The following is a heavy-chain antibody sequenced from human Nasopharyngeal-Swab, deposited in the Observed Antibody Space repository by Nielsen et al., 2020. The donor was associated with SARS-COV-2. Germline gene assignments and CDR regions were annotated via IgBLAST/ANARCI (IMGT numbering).Heavy chain of an antibody. V-gene: IGHV3-11*01. CDR1: GFPFGDYN. J-gene: IGHJ4*02. CDR2: ISSSASTI. Sequence: GESLKISCEASGFPFGDYNIGWIRRAPGRGLEWVSYISSSASTIYYADSVKGRFTISRDNAKNSLYLQMNSLRAEDTAVYYCARARGIQLWDGPVVDYWGQGTLVTVSS. D-gene: IGHD5-18*01. CDR3: ARARGIQLWDGPVVDY.